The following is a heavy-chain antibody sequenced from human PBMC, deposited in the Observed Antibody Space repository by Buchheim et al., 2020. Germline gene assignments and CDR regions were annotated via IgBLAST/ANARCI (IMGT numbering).Heavy chain of an antibody. CDR2: LDWDDDK. CDR3: ARTVDTSMTNYYMDV. Sequence: QVTLRESGPALVKPTQTLTLTCTFSGFSLSSSGMCVSWICQPPGKALEWLARLDWDDDKFYSSSLETRLTISKDTSKNLVVLTMTNMDPVDTATFYCARTVDTSMTNYYMDVWGTGTT. D-gene: IGHD5-18*01. V-gene: IGHV2-70*17. J-gene: IGHJ6*03. CDR1: GFSLSSSGMC.